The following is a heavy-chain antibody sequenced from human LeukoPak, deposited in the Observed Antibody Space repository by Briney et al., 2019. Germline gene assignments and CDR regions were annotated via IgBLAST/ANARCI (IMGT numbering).Heavy chain of an antibody. Sequence: GESLQISCKGFGYSFTNYWIGWVRQMPGKGLEWMGIIYPGDSETRYSPSFQGQVTIAADKSINTAYLEWSSLKASDTAMYYCARRVVNNRNWYFNLWGRGTLVTVSS. CDR2: IYPGDSET. CDR1: GYSFTNYW. V-gene: IGHV5-51*01. D-gene: IGHD2-15*01. J-gene: IGHJ2*01. CDR3: ARRVVNNRNWYFNL.